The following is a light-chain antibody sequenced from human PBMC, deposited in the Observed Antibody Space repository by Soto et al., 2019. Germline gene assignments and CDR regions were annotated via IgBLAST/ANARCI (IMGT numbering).Light chain of an antibody. J-gene: IGLJ1*01. Sequence: QSVLTQPASVSGLLGQAITISCTGTGSDVGGYNLVPWYHQHPGKAPKLMIYEGSKRPSGVSNRFSGSKSGNTASLTISGLQAEDEADYYCCSYAGSSTYYVFGTGTKLTVL. V-gene: IGLV2-23*01. CDR1: GSDVGGYNL. CDR2: EGS. CDR3: CSYAGSSTYYV.